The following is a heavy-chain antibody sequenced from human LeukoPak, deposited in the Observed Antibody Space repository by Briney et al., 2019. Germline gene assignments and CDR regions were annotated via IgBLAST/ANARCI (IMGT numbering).Heavy chain of an antibody. J-gene: IGHJ4*02. Sequence: SETLSLTCTVSGDSISSGDYYWSWIRQPPGKGLEWIGYIYYSGSTFYNPSLKSRVTISVDASKNQFSLKLSSVTAADTAVYYCAIRIAARPFDYWGQGTLVTVSS. D-gene: IGHD6-6*01. V-gene: IGHV4-30-4*01. CDR3: AIRIAARPFDY. CDR1: GDSISSGDYY. CDR2: IYYSGST.